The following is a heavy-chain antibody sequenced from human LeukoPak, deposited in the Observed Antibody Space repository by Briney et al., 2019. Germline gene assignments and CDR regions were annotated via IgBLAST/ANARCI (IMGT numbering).Heavy chain of an antibody. CDR2: IYSGGST. Sequence: GGSLRLSCAASGCTVSSNYMSWVRQAPGKGLEWVSVIYSGGSTYYADSVKGRFTISRDNSKNTLYLQMNSLRAEDTAVYYCARDLSAVTTVTPTYYYYGMDVWGQGTTVTVSS. J-gene: IGHJ6*02. D-gene: IGHD4-17*01. CDR3: ARDLSAVTTVTPTYYYYGMDV. CDR1: GCTVSSNY. V-gene: IGHV3-66*01.